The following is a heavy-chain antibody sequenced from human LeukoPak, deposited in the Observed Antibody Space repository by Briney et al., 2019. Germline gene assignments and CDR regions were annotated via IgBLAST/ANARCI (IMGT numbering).Heavy chain of an antibody. CDR1: GFTFSSYA. CDR2: ISGSDGST. CDR3: ARDLSGSYGHEWGFDH. V-gene: IGHV3-23*01. D-gene: IGHD5-18*01. Sequence: AGGSLRLSCAASGFTFSSYAMSWVRQAPGKGLEWVSAISGSDGSTYYADSVKGRFTISRDNSKNTLYLQMNRLRAEDTAVFYCARDLSGSYGHEWGFDHWGQGTLVTVSS. J-gene: IGHJ4*02.